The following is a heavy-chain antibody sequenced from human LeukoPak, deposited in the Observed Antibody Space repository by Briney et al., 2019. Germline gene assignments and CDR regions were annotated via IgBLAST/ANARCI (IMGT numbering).Heavy chain of an antibody. CDR2: IYTTGNT. J-gene: IGHJ5*02. Sequence: GGSLRLSCTVSGFTVSSNSMSWVRQAPGKGLEWVSFIYTTGNTHNSDSVKGRFTISRDSSKNTLYLQMNSLRAEDTAVYYCARDNSVRDEAWWFNPWGQGTLVTVSS. CDR3: ARDNSVRDEAWWFNP. CDR1: GFTVSSNS. D-gene: IGHD5-24*01. V-gene: IGHV3-53*01.